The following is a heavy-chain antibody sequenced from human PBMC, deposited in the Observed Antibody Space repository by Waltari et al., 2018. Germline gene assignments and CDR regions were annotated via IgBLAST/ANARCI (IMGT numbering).Heavy chain of an antibody. Sequence: QLQLQESGPRLVKPSETLSLTCTVSGASISSIGYYWGWIRQPPGKGLEWIVSFDYSGTTYYNPALKSRVTMSVDTSKNQFSLRLRSVSATDTSVYYCARLDRPRGGFDYWGPGTLVTVSS. CDR2: FDYSGTT. V-gene: IGHV4-39*01. D-gene: IGHD3-10*01. CDR1: GASISSIGYY. J-gene: IGHJ4*02. CDR3: ARLDRPRGGFDY.